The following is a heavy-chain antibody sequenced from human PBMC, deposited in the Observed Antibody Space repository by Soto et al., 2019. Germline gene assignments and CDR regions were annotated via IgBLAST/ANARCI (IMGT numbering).Heavy chain of an antibody. CDR2: IGSSGGAI. CDR3: AKALGFGKTSNYFDY. D-gene: IGHD3-10*01. CDR1: GFGFDNYS. J-gene: IGHJ4*02. Sequence: EVQLLDSGGGLVQVGGSLRLSCVGSGFGFDNYSMSWVRQAPGKGLEWVSGIGSSGGAIVYADSVRGRFTISRDNSRNALYLHMNSLRAGDTAVYYCAKALGFGKTSNYFDYWGQGTLVTVSS. V-gene: IGHV3-23*01.